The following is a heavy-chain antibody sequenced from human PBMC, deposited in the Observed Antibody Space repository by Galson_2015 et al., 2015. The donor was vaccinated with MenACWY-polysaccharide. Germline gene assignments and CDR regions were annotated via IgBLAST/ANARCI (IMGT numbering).Heavy chain of an antibody. D-gene: IGHD6-13*01. CDR3: ARGLEGSSWLHYYYYYMDV. CDR1: GGSFSGYY. Sequence: ETLSLTCAVYGGSFSGYYWSWIRQPPGKGLEWIGEINHSGSTNYNPSLKSRVTISVDTSKNQFSLKLSSVTAADTAVYYCARGLEGSSWLHYYYYYMDVWGKGTTVTVSS. CDR2: INHSGST. V-gene: IGHV4-34*01. J-gene: IGHJ6*03.